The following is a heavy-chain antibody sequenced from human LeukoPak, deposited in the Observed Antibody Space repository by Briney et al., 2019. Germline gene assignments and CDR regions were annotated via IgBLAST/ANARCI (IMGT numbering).Heavy chain of an antibody. V-gene: IGHV3-11*01. D-gene: IGHD6-13*01. Sequence: GGSLRLSCAASGFTFSDYYMSWIRQAPGKGLEWVSYISSSGSTIYYADSVKGRFTISRDNAKNSLYLQMNSLRAEDTAVYYCARDRVPKKIAAAGYDAFDIWGQGTMVTVSS. CDR1: GFTFSDYY. CDR3: ARDRVPKKIAAAGYDAFDI. J-gene: IGHJ3*02. CDR2: ISSSGSTI.